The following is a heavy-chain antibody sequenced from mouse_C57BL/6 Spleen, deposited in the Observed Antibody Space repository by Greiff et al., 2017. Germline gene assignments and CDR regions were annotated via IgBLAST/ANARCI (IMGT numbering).Heavy chain of an antibody. CDR1: GYTFTSYW. CDR2: IDPSDSET. V-gene: IGHV1-52*01. CDR3: ARSHYYGSSLFAY. D-gene: IGHD1-1*01. Sequence: QVQLQQPGAELVRPGSSVKLSCKASGYTFTSYWMHWVKQRPIQGLEWIGNIDPSDSETHYNQKFKGKATLTVDKSSSTAYMQLRSLTSEDSAVYYCARSHYYGSSLFAYWGQGTRVTVSA. J-gene: IGHJ3*01.